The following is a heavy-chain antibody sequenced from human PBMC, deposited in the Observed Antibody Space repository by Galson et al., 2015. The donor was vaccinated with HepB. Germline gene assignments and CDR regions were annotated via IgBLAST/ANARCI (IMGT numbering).Heavy chain of an antibody. V-gene: IGHV3-23*01. Sequence: SLRLSCAASGFTFSNSPMSWVRQAPGKGLEWVSVISDGGDVTFYADSVKGRFTISRDNSKNTLYLQLTSLRVEDTAVYFCARDPHFLYCSGSSCLGFWGQGTLVTVSS. CDR2: ISDGGDVT. J-gene: IGHJ4*02. D-gene: IGHD2-15*01. CDR3: ARDPHFLYCSGSSCLGF. CDR1: GFTFSNSP.